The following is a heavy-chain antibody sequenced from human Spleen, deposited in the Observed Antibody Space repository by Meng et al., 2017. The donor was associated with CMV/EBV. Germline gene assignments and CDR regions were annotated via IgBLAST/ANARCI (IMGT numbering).Heavy chain of an antibody. CDR2: IYTSGST. J-gene: IGHJ4*02. CDR1: GGSISSSSYY. CDR3: ARDRNTDELDY. D-gene: IGHD1-14*01. Sequence: QLQESGPGLVKPSETLSLICTVSGGSISSSSYYWSWIRQPAGKGLEWIGRIYTSGSTNYNPSLKSRVTMSVDTSKNQFSLKLSSVTAADTAVYYCARDRNTDELDYWGQGTLVTVSS. V-gene: IGHV4-61*02.